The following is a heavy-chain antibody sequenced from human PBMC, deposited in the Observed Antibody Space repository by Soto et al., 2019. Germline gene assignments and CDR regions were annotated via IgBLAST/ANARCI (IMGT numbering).Heavy chain of an antibody. Sequence: SVKVSCKASGGTFSSYASSWVRQAPGQGLEWMGGIIPIFGTANYAQKFQGRVTITADESTSTAYMELSSLRSEDTAVYYCARSTSSHYDILTGTIVGWFDPWGQGTLVTVSS. CDR3: ARSTSSHYDILTGTIVGWFDP. D-gene: IGHD3-9*01. CDR1: GGTFSSYA. J-gene: IGHJ5*02. CDR2: IIPIFGTA. V-gene: IGHV1-69*13.